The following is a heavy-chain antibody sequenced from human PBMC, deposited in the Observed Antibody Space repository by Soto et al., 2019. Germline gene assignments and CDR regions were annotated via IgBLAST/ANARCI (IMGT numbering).Heavy chain of an antibody. D-gene: IGHD3-16*01. CDR1: GGSISRSSYY. CDR3: ARLLGVRDYIWGSYRDY. Sequence: SETLSLTCTVSGGSISRSSYYWGWIRQPPGKGLEWIGSIDYSGSTYYNSSLKSRVTISVDTSKNQFSLKLSSVTAADAAVYYCARLLGVRDYIWGSYRDYWGQGTLVTVSS. V-gene: IGHV4-39*01. J-gene: IGHJ4*02. CDR2: IDYSGST.